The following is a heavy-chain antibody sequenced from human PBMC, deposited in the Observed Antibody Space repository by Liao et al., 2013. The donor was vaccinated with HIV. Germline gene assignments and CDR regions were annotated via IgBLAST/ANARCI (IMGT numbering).Heavy chain of an antibody. J-gene: IGHJ3*01. CDR1: GGSVNNSPYY. D-gene: IGHD3-3*01. CDR2: IHYSRTT. Sequence: QLQLQQSGPGLVKPSETLSLTCIVSGGSVNNSPYYWGWIRQSPERGLEWIGSIHYSRTTYYNPSLESRVSISVDTSKNQVSLRLSSVTAADSALYYCARVGRPLVGIDFFDFWGPRDNGHRLF. CDR3: ARVGRPLVGIDFFDF. V-gene: IGHV4-39*07.